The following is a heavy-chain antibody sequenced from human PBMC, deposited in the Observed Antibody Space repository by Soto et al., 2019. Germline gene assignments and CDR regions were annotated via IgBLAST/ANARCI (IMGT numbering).Heavy chain of an antibody. CDR1: GYTFTSYD. D-gene: IGHD6-13*01. Sequence: QVQLVQSGAEVKKPGASVKVSCKASGYTFTSYDINWVRQATGQGLVWMGWMNPNSGNTGYAQKFQGRVTMTSNTSISTAYMELSSLRSEDTAVNYCARPIAAAGCWFAPCGQGTLVTVSS. CDR2: MNPNSGNT. CDR3: ARPIAAAGCWFAP. J-gene: IGHJ5*02. V-gene: IGHV1-8*01.